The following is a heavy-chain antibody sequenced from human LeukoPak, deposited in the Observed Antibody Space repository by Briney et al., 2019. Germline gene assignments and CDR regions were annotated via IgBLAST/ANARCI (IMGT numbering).Heavy chain of an antibody. J-gene: IGHJ4*02. CDR1: GGPISSYY. Sequence: SETLSLTCTVSGGPISSYYWSWIRQPPGKGLEWIGYIYTSGSTNYNPSRKSRVTISVDTSKNQFSLKLSSVTAADTAVYYCARQAVGADSGVYFDYWGQGTLVTVSS. V-gene: IGHV4-4*09. CDR2: IYTSGST. CDR3: ARQAVGADSGVYFDY. D-gene: IGHD1-26*01.